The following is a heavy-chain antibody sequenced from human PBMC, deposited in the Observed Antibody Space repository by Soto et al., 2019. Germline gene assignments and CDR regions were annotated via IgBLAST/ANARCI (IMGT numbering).Heavy chain of an antibody. D-gene: IGHD6-6*01. V-gene: IGHV2-5*02. J-gene: IGHJ4*02. Sequence: QITLKESGPTLVKPTQTLTLTCTFSGFSLSTSGVGVGWIRQPPGKALEWLALIYWDDDKRYSPSLNSRLTITKDTSKNQVVLTITNMDPVDTATYYCAHSRPPRLLDYWGQGTLVTASS. CDR3: AHSRPPRLLDY. CDR1: GFSLSTSGVG. CDR2: IYWDDDK.